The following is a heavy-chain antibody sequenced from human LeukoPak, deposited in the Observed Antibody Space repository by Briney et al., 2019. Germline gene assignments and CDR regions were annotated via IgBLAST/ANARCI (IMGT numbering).Heavy chain of an antibody. V-gene: IGHV3-13*01. CDR1: GFTFSSYD. CDR3: ARAVYYYDSSGYPLWYFDY. Sequence: GGSLRLSCAASGFTFSSYDMHWVRQATGKGLERVSAIGTAGDTYYPGSVKGRFTISRENAKNSLYLQMNSLRAEDTAVYYCARAVYYYDSSGYPLWYFDYWGQGTQVTVSS. D-gene: IGHD3-22*01. CDR2: IGTAGDT. J-gene: IGHJ4*02.